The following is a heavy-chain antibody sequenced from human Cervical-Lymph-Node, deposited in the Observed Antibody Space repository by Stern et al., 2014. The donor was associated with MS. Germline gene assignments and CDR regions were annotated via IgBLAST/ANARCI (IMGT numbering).Heavy chain of an antibody. CDR2: IYYSGST. D-gene: IGHD5-24*01. CDR3: ASMATIFRMLDY. V-gene: IGHV4-59*08. Sequence: QLQLQESGPGLVKPSETLSLTCTVSGGSISSYYWSWIRQPPGKGLEWIGYIYYSGSTNYNPSLKSRVTISADTSKNQFSLKLSFVTAADTAVYYCASMATIFRMLDYWGQGTLVTVSS. J-gene: IGHJ4*02. CDR1: GGSISSYY.